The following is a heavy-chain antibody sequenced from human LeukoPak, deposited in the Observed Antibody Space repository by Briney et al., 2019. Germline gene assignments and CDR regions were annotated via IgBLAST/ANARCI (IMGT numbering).Heavy chain of an antibody. V-gene: IGHV4-4*02. J-gene: IGHJ5*02. CDR2: IYHSGST. Sequence: SETLSLTCAVSGGSISSSNWWSWVRQPPGKGLEWIGEIYHSGSTNYNPSLKSRVTISVDKSKNQFSLKLSSVTAADTAVYYCARVGDYYDSSGYLTPWSQGTLVTVSS. D-gene: IGHD3-22*01. CDR3: ARVGDYYDSSGYLTP. CDR1: GGSISSSNW.